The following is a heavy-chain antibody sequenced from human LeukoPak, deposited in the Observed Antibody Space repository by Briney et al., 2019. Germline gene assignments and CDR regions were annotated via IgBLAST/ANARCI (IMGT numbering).Heavy chain of an antibody. J-gene: IGHJ4*02. Sequence: PSETLSLTCTVSGGSISSYYWSWIRQPPGKGLEWIGYIYYSGSTNYNPSLKSRVTISVGTSKNQFSLKLSSVTAADTAVYYCARQTRDGYNLYYFDYWGQGTLVTVSS. D-gene: IGHD5-24*01. CDR2: IYYSGST. CDR1: GGSISSYY. V-gene: IGHV4-59*01. CDR3: ARQTRDGYNLYYFDY.